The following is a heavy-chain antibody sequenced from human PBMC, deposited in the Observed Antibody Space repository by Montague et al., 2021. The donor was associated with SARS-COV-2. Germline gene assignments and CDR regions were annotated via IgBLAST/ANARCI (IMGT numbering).Heavy chain of an antibody. J-gene: IGHJ4*03. CDR3: ARPRGRGYYFDY. V-gene: IGHV4-59*08. D-gene: IGHD1-26*01. Sequence: SETLSLTCTVSGGSISTYYWSWIRQPPGKGLDWIGYIYYSGSTNYNPSLKSRVTISVDTSKNQFSLKLSSVTAADTAMYYCARPRGRGYYFDYWGQGTLVTVSS. CDR1: GGSISTYY. CDR2: IYYSGST.